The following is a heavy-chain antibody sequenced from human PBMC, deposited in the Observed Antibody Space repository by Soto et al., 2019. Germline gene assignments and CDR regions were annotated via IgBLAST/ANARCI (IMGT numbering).Heavy chain of an antibody. J-gene: IGHJ6*02. D-gene: IGHD2-15*01. CDR3: ARVYCSGGSCYGANYYYYYGMDV. V-gene: IGHV1-18*04. CDR1: GYTFTSYG. CDR2: ISAYNGNT. Sequence: ASVKVSCKASGYTFTSYGISWVRQAPGQGLEWMGWISAYNGNTNYAQKLQGRVTMTTDTSTSTAYMELRSLRSDDTAVYYCARVYCSGGSCYGANYYYYYGMDVWGQGTTVTVSS.